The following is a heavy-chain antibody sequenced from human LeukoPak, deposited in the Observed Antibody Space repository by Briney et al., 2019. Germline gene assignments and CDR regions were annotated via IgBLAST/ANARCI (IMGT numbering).Heavy chain of an antibody. CDR1: GFSLSTYG. D-gene: IGHD6-19*01. CDR3: AKDHGTAVAGFYY. J-gene: IGHJ4*02. V-gene: IGHV3-23*01. Sequence: GGSLRLSCAASGFSLSTYGVSWVRQPPGKGLEWVSGITGTGGSTYYADSVKGRFTVSRDTSKNTLYLQMNSPRAEDTAIYYCAKDHGTAVAGFYYWGQGTLVTVSS. CDR2: ITGTGGST.